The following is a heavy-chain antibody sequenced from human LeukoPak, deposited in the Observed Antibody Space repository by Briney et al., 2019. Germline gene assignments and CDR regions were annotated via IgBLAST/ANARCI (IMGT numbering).Heavy chain of an antibody. D-gene: IGHD5-18*01. J-gene: IGHJ4*02. CDR3: ARSRAQLWYFDY. Sequence: ASVKVSCKASGYTFTSYGISWLRQAPGQGLEWMGWISAYNGNTNYAQKLQGRVTMTTDTSTSTAYMELRSLRSDDTAVYYCARSRAQLWYFDYWGQGTLVTVSS. CDR2: ISAYNGNT. V-gene: IGHV1-18*01. CDR1: GYTFTSYG.